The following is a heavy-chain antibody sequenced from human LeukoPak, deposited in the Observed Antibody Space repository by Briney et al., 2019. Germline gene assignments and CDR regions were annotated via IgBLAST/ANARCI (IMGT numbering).Heavy chain of an antibody. Sequence: GGSLRLSCAASGFTFSSYAMSWVRQAPGKGLEWVSAISGSGGSTYYADSVKGRFTISRDNSENTLYLQMNSLRAEDTAVYYCAKAVFPGITMVRGVIDYWGQGTLVTVSS. V-gene: IGHV3-23*01. CDR3: AKAVFPGITMVRGVIDY. J-gene: IGHJ4*02. CDR2: ISGSGGST. D-gene: IGHD3-10*01. CDR1: GFTFSSYA.